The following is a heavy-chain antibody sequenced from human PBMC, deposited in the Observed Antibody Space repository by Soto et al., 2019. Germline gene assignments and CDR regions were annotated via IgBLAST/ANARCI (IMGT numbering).Heavy chain of an antibody. D-gene: IGHD2-8*02. Sequence: QVQLQQWGAGLLKPSETLSLTCAVYGGSFSGYYWSWIRQPPGKGLEWIGEINHSGSTNYNPSLKRRVTISVDTSKNQFSLKPSSVTAADTAVYYCARGTGGIFYYMDVWGKGTTVTVSS. V-gene: IGHV4-34*01. CDR3: ARGTGGIFYYMDV. J-gene: IGHJ6*03. CDR2: INHSGST. CDR1: GGSFSGYY.